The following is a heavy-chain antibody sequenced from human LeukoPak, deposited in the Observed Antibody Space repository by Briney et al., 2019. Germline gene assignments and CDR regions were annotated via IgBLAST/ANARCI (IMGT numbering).Heavy chain of an antibody. CDR2: IYYSGST. CDR1: GGSISSYY. J-gene: IGHJ4*02. D-gene: IGHD6-19*01. CDR3: ARQVAVAGTGYFDY. Sequence: SETLSLTCTVSGGSISSYYWSWIRQPPGKGLEWIGYIYYSGSTNYNPSLKSRVTISVDTSKNQSSLKLSSVTAADTAVYYCARQVAVAGTGYFDYWGQGTLVTVSS. V-gene: IGHV4-59*08.